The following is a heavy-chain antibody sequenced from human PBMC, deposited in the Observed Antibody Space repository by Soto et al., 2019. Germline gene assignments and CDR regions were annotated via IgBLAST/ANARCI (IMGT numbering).Heavy chain of an antibody. D-gene: IGHD3-3*01. Sequence: EVQLLESGGGLAQPGGSLRLSCAGSGFTFNSYAMSWVRQGPGKGLEWVSAISGSGASTFYTDSVKGRFTVSRDNSKNTLYLQMNSLRAEDTAVYYCAKATIRFLDTYGMDVWGQGTTVAVSS. CDR3: AKATIRFLDTYGMDV. CDR1: GFTFNSYA. J-gene: IGHJ6*02. V-gene: IGHV3-23*01. CDR2: ISGSGAST.